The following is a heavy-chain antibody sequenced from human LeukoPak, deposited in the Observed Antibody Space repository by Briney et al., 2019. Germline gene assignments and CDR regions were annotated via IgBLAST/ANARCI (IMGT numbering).Heavy chain of an antibody. J-gene: IGHJ4*02. CDR3: ARGKDNSIYAYFFDY. D-gene: IGHD2/OR15-2a*01. CDR1: GGTFSTYA. Sequence: ASVKVSCKASGGTFSTYAFSWVRQALGQRLEWMGRIIPFLGITDYAQKFQGRVTITADKSTSTAYMELSSLRSEDTAEYYCARGKDNSIYAYFFDYWGQGTLVTVSS. CDR2: IIPFLGIT. V-gene: IGHV1-69*04.